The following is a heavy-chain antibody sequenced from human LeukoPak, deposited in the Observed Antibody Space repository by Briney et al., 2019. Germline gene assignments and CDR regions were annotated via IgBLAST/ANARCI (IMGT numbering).Heavy chain of an antibody. V-gene: IGHV3-48*03. Sequence: GGSLRLSCAASQFSFSSFDMNWVRQAPGKGLEWVSYINSIATTTYYAGSVQGRFTISRDNAENSLFQQMNSLRVDDTATYYCVRVGVSNGWFHYFEYWGQGTVVTVSS. D-gene: IGHD6-19*01. CDR1: QFSFSSFD. J-gene: IGHJ4*02. CDR2: INSIATTT. CDR3: VRVGVSNGWFHYFEY.